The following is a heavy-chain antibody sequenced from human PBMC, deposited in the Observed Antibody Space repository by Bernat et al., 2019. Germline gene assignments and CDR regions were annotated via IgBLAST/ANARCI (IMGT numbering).Heavy chain of an antibody. CDR2: IYYSGST. J-gene: IGHJ6*02. CDR1: GGSISSGDYY. CDR3: AREGVAAAGYYYYGMDV. D-gene: IGHD6-13*01. V-gene: IGHV4-30-4*01. Sequence: QVQLQESGPGLVKPSQTLSLTCTVSGGSISSGDYYWSWIRQPPGKGLEWIGYIYYSGSTYYNPSLKSRVTISVDTSKNQFSLKLSSVTAADTAVYYCAREGVAAAGYYYYGMDVWGQGTTVTVSS.